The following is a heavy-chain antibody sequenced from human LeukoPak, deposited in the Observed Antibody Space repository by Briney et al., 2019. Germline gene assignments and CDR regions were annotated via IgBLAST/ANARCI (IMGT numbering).Heavy chain of an antibody. J-gene: IGHJ4*02. V-gene: IGHV3-7*01. CDR2: IKQDGSGK. CDR3: ARDSVRGVIIPFDY. D-gene: IGHD3-10*01. CDR1: GFTFSSYW. Sequence: PGGSLRLSCAASGFTFSSYWMNWVRQSPGKGLEWVADIKQDGSGKYYVDSVKGRFTISRDNAKNSLYLQMDSLRGEDTAVYYCARDSVRGVIIPFDYWGQGALVTVSS.